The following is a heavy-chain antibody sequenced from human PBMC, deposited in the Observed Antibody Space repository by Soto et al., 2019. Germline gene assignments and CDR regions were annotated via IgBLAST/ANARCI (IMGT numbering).Heavy chain of an antibody. D-gene: IGHD2-15*01. CDR3: ERVPIDNYCCGGSCSSVAGAFDI. CDR1: GYTFTSYG. J-gene: IGHJ3*02. V-gene: IGHV1-18*01. CDR2: ISAYNGNT. Sequence: QVQLVQSGAEVKNPGASVKVSCKASGYTFTSYGISWVRQAPGQGLEWMGWISAYNGNTNYARKLQGRVTMTTDTSTSTAYMETRSLRSDDTGVYYCERVPIDNYCCGGSCSSVAGAFDIWGQGTMVTVSS.